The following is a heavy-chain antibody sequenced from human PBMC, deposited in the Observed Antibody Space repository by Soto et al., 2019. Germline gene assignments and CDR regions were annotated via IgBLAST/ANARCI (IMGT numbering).Heavy chain of an antibody. CDR3: AREAFPIEYYYDSSGQDSFDY. J-gene: IGHJ4*02. Sequence: ASVKVSCKASGYTFTSYYMHWVRQAPGQGLEWMGIISPSGGSRSYAQKFQGRVTMTRDTATSTVYMALSSLRSEDTAVSYCAREAFPIEYYYDSSGQDSFDYWGQGTLVTVSS. V-gene: IGHV1-46*01. CDR1: GYTFTSYY. CDR2: ISPSGGSR. D-gene: IGHD3-22*01.